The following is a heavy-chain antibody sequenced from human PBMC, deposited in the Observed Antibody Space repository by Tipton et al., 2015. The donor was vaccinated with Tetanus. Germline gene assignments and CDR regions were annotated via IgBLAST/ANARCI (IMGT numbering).Heavy chain of an antibody. CDR1: GFPFTNYA. CDR2: FSPIFRRP. D-gene: IGHD3-22*01. V-gene: IGHV1-69*01. J-gene: IGHJ3*01. CDR3: AREAINSEDRRAFDV. Sequence: QVQLVQSGAEVKKPGASVKVSCKASGFPFTNYAIGWVRQAPGQGLEWMGGFSPIFRRPNYAQKFQGRVTISADESTSTAYMELRSLTSADTAIYYCAREAINSEDRRAFDVWGQGTMVTVSP.